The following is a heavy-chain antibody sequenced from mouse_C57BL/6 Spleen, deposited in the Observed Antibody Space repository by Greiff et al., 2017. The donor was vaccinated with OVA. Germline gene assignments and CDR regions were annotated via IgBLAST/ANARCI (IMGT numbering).Heavy chain of an antibody. CDR3: ARGAVVDYYAMDY. CDR2: INPSNGGT. D-gene: IGHD1-1*01. J-gene: IGHJ4*01. CDR1: GYTFTSYW. V-gene: IGHV1-53*01. Sequence: QVQLQQPGTELVKPGASVKLSCKASGYTFTSYWMHWVKQRPGQGLEWIGNINPSNGGTNYNEKLKSKATLTVDKSSSTAYMQLSSLTSEDSAVYYCARGAVVDYYAMDYWGQGTSVTVSS.